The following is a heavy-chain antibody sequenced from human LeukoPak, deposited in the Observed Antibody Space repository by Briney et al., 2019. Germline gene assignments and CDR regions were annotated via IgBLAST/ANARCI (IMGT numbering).Heavy chain of an antibody. D-gene: IGHD2-2*02. J-gene: IGHJ4*02. Sequence: GGSLRLSCAAAGFTFSSNAMRWVRQAPGKGLEWVSAISASGGSTYYAASVKGRFTISRDNSKNTLYLQMNSLRAEDTAVYYCAKGQRIPAAIRHFDYWGQGTLVTVSS. CDR1: GFTFSSNA. CDR3: AKGQRIPAAIRHFDY. V-gene: IGHV3-23*01. CDR2: ISASGGST.